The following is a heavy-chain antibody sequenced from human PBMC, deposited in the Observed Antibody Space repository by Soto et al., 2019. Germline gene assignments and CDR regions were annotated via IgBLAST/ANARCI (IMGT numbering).Heavy chain of an antibody. D-gene: IGHD3-10*01. CDR2: ISGIRDYI. Sequence: GGSLRLSCAASGFTFSYYPLHWVRRAPGKGLEWVSSISGIRDYIRYADSVKGRFTVSRDNAKTSLYLQMNSLTAEDTAVYYCAREGVHNYTEYYFDYWGQGTLVTVSS. CDR1: GFTFSYYP. J-gene: IGHJ4*02. CDR3: AREGVHNYTEYYFDY. V-gene: IGHV3-21*06.